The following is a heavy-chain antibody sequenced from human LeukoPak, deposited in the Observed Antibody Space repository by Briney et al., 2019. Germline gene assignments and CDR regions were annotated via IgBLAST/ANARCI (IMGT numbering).Heavy chain of an antibody. D-gene: IGHD6-6*01. V-gene: IGHV1-69*04. CDR1: GCTFSSYA. J-gene: IGHJ4*02. CDR2: IIPILGIA. Sequence: GASVKVSCKASGCTFSSYAISWVREAPGQGLEWMGRIIPILGIANYAQTFQGRVTITADKSTTTAYMDLRSLRSEDTAVYYCARGSSHHPYYWGQGTLVTVSS. CDR3: ARGSSHHPYY.